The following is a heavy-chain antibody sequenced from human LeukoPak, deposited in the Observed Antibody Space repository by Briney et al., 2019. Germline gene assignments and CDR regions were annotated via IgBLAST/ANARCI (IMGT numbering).Heavy chain of an antibody. J-gene: IGHJ6*02. CDR1: GFSFSSIY. D-gene: IGHD2-15*01. CDR2: IYSGGGT. V-gene: IGHV3-66*01. CDR3: AIDHGCFYYLDV. Sequence: QPGESLRLSWESSGFSFSSIYMNWDRQAPGKGLEWVSVIYSGGGTYYADSVKGRFTIYRDNAKNSLYLQMNSLRDEDTAVYYCAIDHGCFYYLDVWGQGTTVTVSS.